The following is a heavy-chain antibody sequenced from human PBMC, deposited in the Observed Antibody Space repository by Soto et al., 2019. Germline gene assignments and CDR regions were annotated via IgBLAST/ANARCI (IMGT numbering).Heavy chain of an antibody. J-gene: IGHJ6*02. CDR2: INPNSGGT. D-gene: IGHD2-15*01. Sequence: GASVKVSCKASGYTFTGYYMHWVRQAPGQGLEWMGWINPNSGGTNYAQKFQGWATMTRDTSISTAYMELSRLRSDDTAVYYCARGRGYCSSGSCFHYYYGMDVWGQGTTVTVSS. CDR1: GYTFTGYY. CDR3: ARGRGYCSSGSCFHYYYGMDV. V-gene: IGHV1-2*04.